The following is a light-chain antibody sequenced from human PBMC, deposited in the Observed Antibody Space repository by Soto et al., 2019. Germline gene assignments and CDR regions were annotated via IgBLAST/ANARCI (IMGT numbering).Light chain of an antibody. Sequence: DIQMTQSPSTLSASVGDRVTITCRASQSISSWLAWYQQKPGKAPKLLIYKASSLESGVPSRFSGGGSGTEFTLTNSSLQPDDFATYYCQQYNSYSGTWTFGQGTKVEIK. V-gene: IGKV1-5*03. J-gene: IGKJ1*01. CDR1: QSISSW. CDR2: KAS. CDR3: QQYNSYSGTWT.